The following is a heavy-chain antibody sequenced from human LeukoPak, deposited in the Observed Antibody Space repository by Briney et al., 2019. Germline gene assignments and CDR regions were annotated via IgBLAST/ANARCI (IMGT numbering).Heavy chain of an antibody. J-gene: IGHJ4*02. CDR2: ISGSGGST. D-gene: IGHD6-13*01. CDR3: AKAYRAAAGTAFDY. V-gene: IGHV3-23*01. Sequence: GRSLRLSCAASGFTFSSYAVSWVRQAPGKGLGWVSAISGSGGSTYYADSVKGRFTISRDNSKNTLYLQMNSLRAEDTAVYYCAKAYRAAAGTAFDYWGQGTLVTVSS. CDR1: GFTFSSYA.